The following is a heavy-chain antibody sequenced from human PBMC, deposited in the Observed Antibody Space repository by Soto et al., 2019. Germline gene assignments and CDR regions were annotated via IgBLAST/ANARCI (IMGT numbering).Heavy chain of an antibody. Sequence: QVQLVQSGAEEKKPGASVKVSCKASGYTFTNYAMHWVRQAPGQRLEWMGWINAGNGNTKYSQKFQGRVTITRDTSASTAYMELSSLRSGDTAVYYCARVSGYYLPDYWGQGTLVTVSS. CDR3: ARVSGYYLPDY. V-gene: IGHV1-3*05. J-gene: IGHJ4*02. CDR2: INAGNGNT. CDR1: GYTFTNYA. D-gene: IGHD5-12*01.